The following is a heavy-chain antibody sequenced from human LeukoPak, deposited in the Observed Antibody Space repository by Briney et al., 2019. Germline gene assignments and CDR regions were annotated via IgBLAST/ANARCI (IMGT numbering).Heavy chain of an antibody. CDR1: GFTFSSYA. V-gene: IGHV3-23*01. D-gene: IGHD3-3*01. CDR3: AKSREYFDVLSAFDS. Sequence: PGGSLRLSCAASGFTFSSYAMSWVRQAPGKGLEWVSGISGSGGSTYYADSVKGRFTISRDNSKNTLYLQMNSLRAEDTAVYYCAKSREYFDVLSAFDSWGQGALVTVSS. J-gene: IGHJ4*02. CDR2: ISGSGGST.